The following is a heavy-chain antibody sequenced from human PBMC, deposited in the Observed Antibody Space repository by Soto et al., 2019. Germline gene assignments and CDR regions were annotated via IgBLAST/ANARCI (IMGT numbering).Heavy chain of an antibody. J-gene: IGHJ6*03. CDR3: ARVGCSGGSCYPPYYYYYYMDV. CDR1: GGSISSGGYY. V-gene: IGHV4-31*03. CDR2: IYYSGST. Sequence: QVQLQESGPGLVKPSQTLSLTCTVSGGSISSGGYYWSWIRQHPGKGLEWIGYIYYSGSTYYNPSLKSRVTISVDTSKNQFSLKLSSVTAAVTAVYYCARVGCSGGSCYPPYYYYYYMDVWGKGTTVTVSS. D-gene: IGHD2-15*01.